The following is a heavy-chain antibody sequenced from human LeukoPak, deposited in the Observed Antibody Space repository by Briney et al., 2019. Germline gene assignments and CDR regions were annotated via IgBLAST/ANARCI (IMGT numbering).Heavy chain of an antibody. V-gene: IGHV3-30-3*01. D-gene: IGHD6-13*01. Sequence: GGSLRLSCAASGFTFTNYAMHWVRQAPGKGLEWVAVISVDGSNKFYAGSVRGRCTISRDNSKNTMSLQMDSLRGEDTAVYYCARDPRTSSTSRNYFESWGQGTLVIVSS. CDR3: ARDPRTSSTSRNYFES. J-gene: IGHJ4*02. CDR2: ISVDGSNK. CDR1: GFTFTNYA.